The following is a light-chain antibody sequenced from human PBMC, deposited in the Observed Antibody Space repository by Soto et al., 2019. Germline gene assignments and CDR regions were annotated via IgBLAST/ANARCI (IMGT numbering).Light chain of an antibody. J-gene: IGKJ4*01. Sequence: DIVMTQSPLSLPVTPGEPASISCRSSQSLLNRNGQNCLDWYLQKPGQSPQLLIHMGFIRASGVPDRFIGSGSGTYFTLTISRVEAEDVGVYYCMQALESPPTFGGGTKVEIK. CDR1: QSLLNRNGQNC. CDR2: MGF. CDR3: MQALESPPT. V-gene: IGKV2-28*01.